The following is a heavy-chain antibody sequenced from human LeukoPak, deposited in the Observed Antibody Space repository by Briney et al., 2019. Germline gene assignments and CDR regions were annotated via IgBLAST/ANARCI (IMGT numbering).Heavy chain of an antibody. CDR3: ASLAVYVIFDY. J-gene: IGHJ4*02. CDR2: IYYSGST. Sequence: SETLSLTCTVSGGSISNSSYYWGWIRQPPGKGLEWIGSIYYSGSTYYNPSLKSRVTISVDKSRNQFSLKLSSVTAADTAVYYCASLAVYVIFDYWGQGTLVTVSS. D-gene: IGHD5/OR15-5a*01. CDR1: GGSISNSSYY. V-gene: IGHV4-39*07.